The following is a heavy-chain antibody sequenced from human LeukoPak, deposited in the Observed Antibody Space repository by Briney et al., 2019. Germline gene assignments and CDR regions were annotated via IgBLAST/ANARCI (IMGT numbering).Heavy chain of an antibody. Sequence: SQTLSLTCGISGDSVSSKSVWNWIRQSPSRGLEWLGRVYYRSKWSKNYAVSVKSRITINPDTSTNQFSLQLSSVTAEDKAVYYCARGDQDFDFWGQGTLVTVSS. J-gene: IGHJ4*02. CDR2: VYYRSKWSK. CDR3: ARGDQDFDF. CDR1: GDSVSSKSV. V-gene: IGHV6-1*01. D-gene: IGHD5-24*01.